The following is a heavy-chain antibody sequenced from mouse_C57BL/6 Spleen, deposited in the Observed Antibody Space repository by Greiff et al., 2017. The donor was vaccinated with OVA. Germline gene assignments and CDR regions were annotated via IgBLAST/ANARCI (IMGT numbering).Heavy chain of an antibody. J-gene: IGHJ1*03. CDR1: GYSITSGYY. CDR3: ARDFLYDYEGYFDV. Sequence: EVKLVESGPGLVKPSQSLSLTCSVTGYSITSGYYWNWIRQFPGNKLEWMGYISYDGSNNYNPSLKNRISITRDTSKNQFFLKLNSVTTEDTATYYCARDFLYDYEGYFDVWGTGTTVTVSS. D-gene: IGHD2-4*01. CDR2: ISYDGSN. V-gene: IGHV3-6*01.